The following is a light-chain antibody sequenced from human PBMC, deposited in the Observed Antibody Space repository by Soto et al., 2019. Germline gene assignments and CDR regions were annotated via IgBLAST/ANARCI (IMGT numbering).Light chain of an antibody. J-gene: IGKJ2*01. CDR3: QQSYSMPYA. Sequence: DIQMTQSPSSLSASVGDRVTITCRASQSIGTYLHWYQQKPGKAPKLLIYAASTLQTGVPSRFTGSGSGTDFTLTIISLQPEDYATYFCQQSYSMPYAFGPGTKVDIK. CDR1: QSIGTY. V-gene: IGKV1-39*01. CDR2: AAS.